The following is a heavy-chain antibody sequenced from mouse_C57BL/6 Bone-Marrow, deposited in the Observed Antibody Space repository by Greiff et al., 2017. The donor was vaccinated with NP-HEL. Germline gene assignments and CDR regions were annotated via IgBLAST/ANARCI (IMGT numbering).Heavy chain of an antibody. CDR1: GYTFTDYE. J-gene: IGHJ2*01. CDR3: TTYYGSSPYYFDY. Sequence: VQLQQSGAELVRPGASVTLSCKASGYTFTDYEMHWVKQTPVHGLEWIGAIDPETGGTAYNQKFKGKAILTADKSSSTAYMELRSLTSEDSAVYYCTTYYGSSPYYFDYWGQGTTLTVSS. CDR2: IDPETGGT. V-gene: IGHV1-15*01. D-gene: IGHD1-1*01.